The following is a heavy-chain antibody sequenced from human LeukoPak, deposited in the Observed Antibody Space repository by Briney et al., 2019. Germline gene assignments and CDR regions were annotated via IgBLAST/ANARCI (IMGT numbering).Heavy chain of an antibody. V-gene: IGHV4-59*08. Sequence: SETLSLTCTVSGGSISRYYWSWIRQPPGKGLEWIGYIYSSGSTNYNPSLKSRVTISVDTSKNQFSLKLSSVTAADTAVYYCASSTRPYSSGKVDYWGQGTLVTVSS. J-gene: IGHJ4*02. CDR2: IYSSGST. CDR3: ASSTRPYSSGKVDY. CDR1: GGSISRYY. D-gene: IGHD6-19*01.